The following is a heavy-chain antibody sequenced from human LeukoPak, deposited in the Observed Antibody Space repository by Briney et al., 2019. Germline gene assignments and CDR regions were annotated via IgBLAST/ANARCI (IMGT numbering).Heavy chain of an antibody. CDR2: IWYDGSNK. J-gene: IGHJ3*02. Sequence: GGSLRLSCEASGFTFSSYGMHWVRQAPGKGLEWVAVIWYDGSNKYYADSVKGRFTISRDNSKNTLYLQTNSLRAEDTAVYYCAREKGEDTAMVTGDAFDIWGQGTMVTVSS. CDR3: AREKGEDTAMVTGDAFDI. D-gene: IGHD5-18*01. V-gene: IGHV3-33*08. CDR1: GFTFSSYG.